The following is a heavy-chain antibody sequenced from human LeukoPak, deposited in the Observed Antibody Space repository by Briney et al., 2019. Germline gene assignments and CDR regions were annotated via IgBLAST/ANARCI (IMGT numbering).Heavy chain of an antibody. Sequence: GGSLRLSCTASGFTFSNYWMTWVRQAPGKGLEWVANIKPDGTKKTYVDSVKGRFTIPRDNAKNSLYLQMNSLRVDDTAIYYCASQPAVIDLDYWGQGILVTVSS. V-gene: IGHV3-7*01. CDR2: IKPDGTKK. CDR1: GFTFSNYW. CDR3: ASQPAVIDLDY. J-gene: IGHJ4*02. D-gene: IGHD2-21*01.